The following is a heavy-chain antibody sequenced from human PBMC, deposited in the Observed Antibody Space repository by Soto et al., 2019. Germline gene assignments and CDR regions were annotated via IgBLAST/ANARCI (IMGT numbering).Heavy chain of an antibody. D-gene: IGHD6-13*01. V-gene: IGHV4-61*05. J-gene: IGHJ3*01. CDR2: IYYDGGT. CDR3: ARVLPGIAAAYDAFDV. Sequence: SETLSLTCTVSGGSISSSSYYWGWIRQPPGKGLEWIGYIYYDGGTTYNSSLKSRVTISTDTSRSQLSLQLTSATPADTAVYYCARVLPGIAAAYDAFDVWGQGTMVTVSS. CDR1: GGSISSSSYY.